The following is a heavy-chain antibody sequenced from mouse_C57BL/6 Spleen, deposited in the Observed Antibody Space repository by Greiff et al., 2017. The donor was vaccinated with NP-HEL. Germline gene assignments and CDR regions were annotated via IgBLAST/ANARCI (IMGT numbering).Heavy chain of an antibody. Sequence: VQLQQSGAELVKPGASVKLSCKASGYTFTSYWMHWVKQRPGQGLEWIGMIHPNSGSTNYNEKFKSKATLTVDKSSSTAYMQLSSLTSEDSAVYYCARSSLLSYFDYWGQGTTLTVSS. CDR1: GYTFTSYW. V-gene: IGHV1-64*01. CDR3: ARSSLLSYFDY. D-gene: IGHD2-10*01. CDR2: IHPNSGST. J-gene: IGHJ2*01.